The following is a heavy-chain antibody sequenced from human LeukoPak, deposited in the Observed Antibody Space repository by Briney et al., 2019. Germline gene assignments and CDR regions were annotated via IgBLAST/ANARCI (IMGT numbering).Heavy chain of an antibody. V-gene: IGHV3-20*04. D-gene: IGHD6-6*01. CDR2: INWNGGST. J-gene: IGHJ4*02. Sequence: PGGSLRLSCAASGFTFDDYGMSWVRQAPGKGLEWVSGINWNGGSTGYADSVKGRFTISRDNAKNSLYLQMNSLRAEDTALYYCARSIAARPRTAYYFDYWGQGTLVTVSS. CDR1: GFTFDDYG. CDR3: ARSIAARPRTAYYFDY.